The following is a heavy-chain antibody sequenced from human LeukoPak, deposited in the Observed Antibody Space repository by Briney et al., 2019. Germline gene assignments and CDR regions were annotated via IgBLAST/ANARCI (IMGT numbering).Heavy chain of an antibody. Sequence: GESLKISCQGSGFSFTSYWIGWVRQMPGKGLEWMGIIYPGESDIRYSPSFQGQVTISADKSIRTVYLQWSSLKTSDSGMYFCARHPSMSLHCGDECDDPFDVWGQGTMVTVPS. CDR2: IYPGESDI. J-gene: IGHJ3*01. CDR1: GFSFTSYW. V-gene: IGHV5-51*01. CDR3: ARHPSMSLHCGDECDDPFDV. D-gene: IGHD2-21*01.